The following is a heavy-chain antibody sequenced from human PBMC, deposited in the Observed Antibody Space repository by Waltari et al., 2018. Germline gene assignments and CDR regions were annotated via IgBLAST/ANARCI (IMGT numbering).Heavy chain of an antibody. V-gene: IGHV1-2*02. D-gene: IGHD3-3*01. CDR3: ARTPYYDFWSGYSPFDY. Sequence: QVQLVQSGAEVKKPGASVKVSCKASGYTFTGYYMHWVRQAPGQGLEWMGWINPNSGGTNYAQKFQGRVTMTRDTSISTAYMELSRLRSDDTAVYYCARTPYYDFWSGYSPFDYWGQGTLVTVSS. CDR1: GYTFTGYY. J-gene: IGHJ4*02. CDR2: INPNSGGT.